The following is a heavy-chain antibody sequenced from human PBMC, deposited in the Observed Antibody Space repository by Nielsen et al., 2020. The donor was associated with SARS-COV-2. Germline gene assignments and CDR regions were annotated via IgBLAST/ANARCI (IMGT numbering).Heavy chain of an antibody. Sequence: WIRQPPGKGLEWVAVISYDGSNKYYADSVKGRFTISRDNSKNTLYLQMNSLRAEDTAVYYCAKAADTAMVDYWGQGTLVTVSS. J-gene: IGHJ4*02. V-gene: IGHV3-30*18. CDR2: ISYDGSNK. D-gene: IGHD5-18*01. CDR3: AKAADTAMVDY.